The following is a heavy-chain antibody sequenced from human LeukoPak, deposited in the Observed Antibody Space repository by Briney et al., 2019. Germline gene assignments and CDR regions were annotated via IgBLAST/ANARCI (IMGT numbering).Heavy chain of an antibody. Sequence: ASVKVSCKASGYTFTGYYMHWVRQAPGQGLEWMGWINPNSGGTNYAQKFQGRVTMTRDTSISTAYMELGRLRSDDTAVYYCARVKYDILTGYPSMDVWGKGTTVTVSS. CDR1: GYTFTGYY. V-gene: IGHV1-2*02. CDR3: ARVKYDILTGYPSMDV. D-gene: IGHD3-9*01. J-gene: IGHJ6*03. CDR2: INPNSGGT.